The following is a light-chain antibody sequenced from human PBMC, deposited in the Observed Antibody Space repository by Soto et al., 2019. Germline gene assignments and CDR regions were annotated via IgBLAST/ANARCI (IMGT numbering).Light chain of an antibody. Sequence: EIVLTQSPGTMSLSPGEAATLSCRASQGISSGYLAWYQQRPGQAPRLLIYGASNRATGIPERFSGSGSGTDFTLTISRLEPEDFAMYYCQQHGSASWTFGQGTQVEFK. CDR3: QQHGSASWT. CDR2: GAS. J-gene: IGKJ1*01. CDR1: QGISSGY. V-gene: IGKV3-20*01.